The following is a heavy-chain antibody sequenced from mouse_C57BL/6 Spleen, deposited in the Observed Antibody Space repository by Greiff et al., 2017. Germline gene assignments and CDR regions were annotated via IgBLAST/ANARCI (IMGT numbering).Heavy chain of an antibody. D-gene: IGHD1-1*01. J-gene: IGHJ2*01. CDR2: ISDGGSYT. V-gene: IGHV5-4*01. CDR1: GFTFSSYA. Sequence: EVQLVDSGGGLVKPGGSLKLSCAASGFTFSSYAMSWVRQTPEKRLEWVATISDGGSYTYYPDNVKGRFTISRDNAKNNLYLQMSHLKSEDTAMYYCARDYYGSFYYFDYWGQGTTLTVSS. CDR3: ARDYYGSFYYFDY.